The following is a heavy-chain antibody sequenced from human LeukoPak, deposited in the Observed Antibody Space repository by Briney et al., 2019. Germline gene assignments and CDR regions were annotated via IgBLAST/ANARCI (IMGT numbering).Heavy chain of an antibody. CDR1: GFTFSSYS. V-gene: IGHV3-48*01. CDR2: ISNSSSTI. J-gene: IGHJ3*02. D-gene: IGHD6-13*01. CDR3: ARDSSSWYVDAFDI. Sequence: GGSLRLSCAASGFTFSSYSMNWVRQAPGKGLEWVSYISNSSSTIYYADSVKGRFTISRDNAKNSLYLQMNSLRAEDTAVYYCARDSSSWYVDAFDIWGQGTMVTVSS.